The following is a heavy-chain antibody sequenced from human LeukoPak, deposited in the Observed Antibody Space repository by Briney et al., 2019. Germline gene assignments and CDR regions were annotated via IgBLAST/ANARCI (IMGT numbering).Heavy chain of an antibody. Sequence: SETLSLTCAVSGGSISSGGYSWSWIRQPPGKGLEWIGYIYHSGSTYYNPSLESRVTISVDRSKNQFSLKLSSVTAADTAVYYCASYYGDYVGWFDPWGQGTLVTVSS. CDR1: GGSISSGGYS. D-gene: IGHD4-17*01. V-gene: IGHV4-30-2*01. CDR3: ASYYGDYVGWFDP. J-gene: IGHJ5*02. CDR2: IYHSGST.